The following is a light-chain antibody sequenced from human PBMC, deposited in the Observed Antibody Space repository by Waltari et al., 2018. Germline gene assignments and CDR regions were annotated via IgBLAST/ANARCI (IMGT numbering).Light chain of an antibody. CDR2: GVS. CDR3: SSYTSSSTHNFV. J-gene: IGLJ1*01. Sequence: QSALTQPASVSGSPGQSITISCTGTSSDVGGYNYVSWYQQHPGKAPKLMICGVSNRPSGVSNRFSGSKSGNTASLTISGLQAEDEADYYCSSYTSSSTHNFVFGPGTKVTVL. CDR1: SSDVGGYNY. V-gene: IGLV2-14*01.